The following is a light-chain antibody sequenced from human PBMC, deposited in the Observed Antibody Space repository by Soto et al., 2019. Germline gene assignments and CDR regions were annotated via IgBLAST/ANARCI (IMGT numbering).Light chain of an antibody. V-gene: IGKV3-20*01. Sequence: EVVLTQSPGTLSLSPGERATLSCKASQSVSSMFLAWYQQRPGQAPRLPIYGASNRATGIPDRFSGRGSGTDFTLTVSRLEPEDFAVYYCQQYGPSPWTFGQGTKVEI. CDR2: GAS. J-gene: IGKJ1*01. CDR1: QSVSSMF. CDR3: QQYGPSPWT.